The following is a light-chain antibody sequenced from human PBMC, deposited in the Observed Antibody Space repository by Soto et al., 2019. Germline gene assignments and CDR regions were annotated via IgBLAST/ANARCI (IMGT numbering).Light chain of an antibody. J-gene: IGKJ1*01. V-gene: IGKV1-5*01. CDR1: QSISSW. CDR2: GAR. CDR3: QQYNSYSWT. Sequence: DLQLTAPPSPLSAAVINISSIASGASQSISSWLDWYQQKPGKASKPLIYGARSLESGVPSRFSGSGSGTEFTLTISTLQPDDFATYYCQQYNSYSWTFGQGTKVDIK.